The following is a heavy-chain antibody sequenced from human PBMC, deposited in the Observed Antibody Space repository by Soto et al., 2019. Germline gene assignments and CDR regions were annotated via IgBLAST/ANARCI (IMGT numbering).Heavy chain of an antibody. Sequence: EVQLLESGGGLVQPGGSLRLSCAASGFTFSSYAMSWVRQAPGKGLEWVSAISGSGGSTYYADSVKGRFTISRDNSKNTLYLQMNRLRAEDTAVYYCVSGKWLTHFEYWGQGTLVTVSS. J-gene: IGHJ4*02. CDR1: GFTFSSYA. V-gene: IGHV3-23*01. CDR2: ISGSGGST. CDR3: VSGKWLTHFEY. D-gene: IGHD3-22*01.